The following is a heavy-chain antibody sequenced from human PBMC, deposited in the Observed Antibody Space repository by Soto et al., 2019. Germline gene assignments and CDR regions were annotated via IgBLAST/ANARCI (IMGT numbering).Heavy chain of an antibody. CDR2: ISYDGSNK. J-gene: IGHJ4*02. CDR3: AKEGNESSSGWYAPSLDY. CDR1: GFTFSNYG. D-gene: IGHD6-19*01. V-gene: IGHV3-30*18. Sequence: QVQLVESGGGVVQPGRSLRLSCAASGFTFSNYGMHWVRQAPGKGLEWVAVISYDGSNKYYADFVKGRFTISRDNSKNTLYLQMNSLRAEDTDVYYCAKEGNESSSGWYAPSLDYWGQGTLVTVSS.